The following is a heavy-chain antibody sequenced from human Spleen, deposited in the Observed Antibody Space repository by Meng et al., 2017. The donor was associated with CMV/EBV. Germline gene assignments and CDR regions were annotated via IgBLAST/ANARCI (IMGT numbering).Heavy chain of an antibody. CDR2: ISRSSSYI. V-gene: IGHV3-21*06. CDR3: ARERRGAFDI. CDR1: GFTFSSYT. Sequence: GESLKISCAASGFTFSSYTMNWVRQAPGKGLEWVSSISRSSSYIYYADSVKGRFTISRDNAKNSLYLQMNSLRAEDTAVYYCARERRGAFDIWGQGTMVTVSS. J-gene: IGHJ3*02.